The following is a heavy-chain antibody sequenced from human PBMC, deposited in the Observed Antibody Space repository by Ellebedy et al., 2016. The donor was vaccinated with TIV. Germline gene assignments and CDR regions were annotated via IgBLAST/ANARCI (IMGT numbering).Heavy chain of an antibody. Sequence: GESLKISCAASGFTFNSYYMTWVRQAPGKGPQWVAHIKRDGSEKYYADSVKGRFTISRDNAANSLYLQMNSLRVDDTAVYYCARALFDVWGGYPLNYWGRGTLVTVFS. J-gene: IGHJ4*02. CDR2: IKRDGSEK. CDR3: ARALFDVWGGYPLNY. CDR1: GFTFNSYY. D-gene: IGHD3-3*01. V-gene: IGHV3-7*03.